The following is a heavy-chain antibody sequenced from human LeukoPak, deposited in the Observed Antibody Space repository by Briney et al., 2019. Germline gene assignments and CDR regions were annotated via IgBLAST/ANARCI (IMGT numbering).Heavy chain of an antibody. CDR2: IYYSGST. CDR3: ARASHGSGSFDY. CDR1: GGSISAGDYY. J-gene: IGHJ4*02. Sequence: PSQTLSLTCTVSGGSISAGDYYWSWIRQPPGKGLEWIGYIYYSGSTYYNPSLKSRVTISVDTSKNQFSLKLSSVTAADTAVYYCARASHGSGSFDYWGQGTLVTVSP. V-gene: IGHV4-30-4*01. D-gene: IGHD3-10*01.